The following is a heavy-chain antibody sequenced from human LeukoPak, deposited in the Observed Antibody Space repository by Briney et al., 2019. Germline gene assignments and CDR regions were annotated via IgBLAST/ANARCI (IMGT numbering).Heavy chain of an antibody. V-gene: IGHV1-8*03. Sequence: ASVKVSCKASGYTFTSYDINWVRQATGQGLEWMGWMSPNSGNTGYAQKLQGRVTVTRNTSISTAYMELSSLRSEDTAVYYCARGGTSWYYYYTDVWGKGTTVTVSS. CDR2: MSPNSGNT. CDR3: ARGGTSWYYYYTDV. J-gene: IGHJ6*03. CDR1: GYTFTSYD. D-gene: IGHD1-14*01.